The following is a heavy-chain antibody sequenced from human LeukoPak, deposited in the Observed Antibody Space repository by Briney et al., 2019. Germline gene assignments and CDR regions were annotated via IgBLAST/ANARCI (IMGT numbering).Heavy chain of an antibody. CDR3: ATLLAHYDSSGYYRNWFGP. Sequence: ASVKISCKVSGYTFTDYYMHWVQQAPGKGLEWMGLVDPEDGETIYAEKFQGRVTITADTSTDTAYMELSSLRSEDTAVYYCATLLAHYDSSGYYRNWFGPWGQGTLVTVSS. CDR2: VDPEDGET. CDR1: GYTFTDYY. V-gene: IGHV1-69-2*01. J-gene: IGHJ5*02. D-gene: IGHD3-22*01.